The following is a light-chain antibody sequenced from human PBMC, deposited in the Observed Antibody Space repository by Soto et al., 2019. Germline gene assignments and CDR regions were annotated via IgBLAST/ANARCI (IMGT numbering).Light chain of an antibody. CDR1: QSISSW. J-gene: IGKJ1*01. Sequence: DIPMTQSPSTLSASVGDRVTITCRASQSISSWLAWYQQKPGKAPKLLIYKASSLESGLPSRFSGSGAGTEFTITISSLQPDDFATYYRQQYNSYSRTFGQGTKVEIK. CDR3: QQYNSYSRT. CDR2: KAS. V-gene: IGKV1-5*03.